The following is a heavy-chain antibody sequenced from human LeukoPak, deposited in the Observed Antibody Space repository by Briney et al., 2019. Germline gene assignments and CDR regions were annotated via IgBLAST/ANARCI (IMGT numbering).Heavy chain of an antibody. CDR2: IIPILGIA. Sequence: ASVKVSCKASGGTFSSYTISWVRQAPGQGLEWMGRIIPILGIANYAQKFQGRVTITADKSTSTAYMELSSLRSEDTAVYYCARGVDRYDSSGYYPRGSPTLPEADYWGQGTLVTASS. V-gene: IGHV1-69*02. CDR1: GGTFSSYT. D-gene: IGHD3-22*01. CDR3: ARGVDRYDSSGYYPRGSPTLPEADY. J-gene: IGHJ4*02.